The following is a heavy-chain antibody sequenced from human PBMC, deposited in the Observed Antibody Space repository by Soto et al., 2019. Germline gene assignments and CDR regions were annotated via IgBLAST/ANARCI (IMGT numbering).Heavy chain of an antibody. D-gene: IGHD1-26*01. J-gene: IGHJ5*02. V-gene: IGHV4-31*03. Sequence: SETLSLTCTVSGGSISSGGYYWSWIRQHPGKGLEWIGYIYYSGSTYYNPSLKSRVTISVDTSKNQFSLKLSSVTAADTAVYYCARSRAFRTTNWFDPWGQGTLVTVSS. CDR2: IYYSGST. CDR1: GGSISSGGYY. CDR3: ARSRAFRTTNWFDP.